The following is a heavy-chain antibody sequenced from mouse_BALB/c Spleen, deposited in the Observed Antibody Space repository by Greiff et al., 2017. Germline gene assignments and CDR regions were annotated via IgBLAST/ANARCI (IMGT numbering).Heavy chain of an antibody. CDR1: GFTFSSYT. V-gene: IGHV5-12-2*01. D-gene: IGHD2-3*01. CDR3: ARHPCDDRDDFDY. Sequence: EVKLMESGGGLVQPGGSLKLSCAASGFTFSSYTMPWVRQTPEKRLEWVAYISNGGGSTYYPDTVKGRFTISRDNAKNTLYLQMSSLKSEDTAMYYCARHPCDDRDDFDYWGQGTPLTVSS. J-gene: IGHJ2*01. CDR2: ISNGGGST.